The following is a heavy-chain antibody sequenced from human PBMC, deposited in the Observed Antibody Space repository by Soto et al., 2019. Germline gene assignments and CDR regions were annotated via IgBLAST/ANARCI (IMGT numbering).Heavy chain of an antibody. CDR1: GFIFSSYA. Sequence: GGSLRLSCAASGFIFSSYAMSWVRQAPGKGLEWVSAITRSGDITYYADSVKGRFTVSRDNSRDTLFLQMNSLRDEDTAIYYCAQHRTGNGNPYNWFDPWGRGTLVTVSS. CDR3: AQHRTGNGNPYNWFDP. J-gene: IGHJ5*02. CDR2: ITRSGDIT. D-gene: IGHD1-1*01. V-gene: IGHV3-23*01.